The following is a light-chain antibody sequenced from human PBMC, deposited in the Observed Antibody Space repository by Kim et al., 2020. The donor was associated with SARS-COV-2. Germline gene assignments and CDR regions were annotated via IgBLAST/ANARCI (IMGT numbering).Light chain of an antibody. CDR3: QQSSDSLYT. CDR2: DAS. Sequence: IVLTQSPVTLSLSPGERATLSCRASQSISNYLAWYQQKPGQAPRLLIYDASNRATGIPARFSGSGSGTDFTLTISSLQPEDVAAYYWQQSSDSLYTFGGGIKLEI. J-gene: IGKJ4*01. CDR1: QSISNY. V-gene: IGKV3-11*01.